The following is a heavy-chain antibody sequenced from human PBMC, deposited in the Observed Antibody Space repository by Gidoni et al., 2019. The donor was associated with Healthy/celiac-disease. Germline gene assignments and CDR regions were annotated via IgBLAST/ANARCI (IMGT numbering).Heavy chain of an antibody. CDR2: ISSSSRYI. V-gene: IGHV3-21*01. D-gene: IGHD6-19*01. Sequence: EVQLVESGGGLVKPGGSLRLSCAASGFTSSSYSIDCVRQAPGKGLEWVSSISSSSRYINYADSVKGRFTISRDNAKNALYLKRSSLRAEDTAVYYCARDYSSGWEGNEYFQHWGQGTLVTVSS. CDR3: ARDYSSGWEGNEYFQH. J-gene: IGHJ1*01. CDR1: GFTSSSYS.